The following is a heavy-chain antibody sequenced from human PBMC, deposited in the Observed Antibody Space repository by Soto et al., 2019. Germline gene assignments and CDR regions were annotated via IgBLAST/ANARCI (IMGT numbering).Heavy chain of an antibody. CDR2: INHSGDT. D-gene: IGHD3-22*01. CDR3: ARNYYDSGRFGLDP. CDR1: GGSFTDYY. J-gene: IGHJ5*02. V-gene: IGHV4-34*01. Sequence: QVRLPQWGAGLLKPSETLSLTCAVYGGSFTDYYWSWIRQPPGKGLEWIGEINHSGDTNYNPSLKSRVTISVDTSKNQFSLKLSSVTAADTAVYYCARNYYDSGRFGLDPWGQGTHVTVSS.